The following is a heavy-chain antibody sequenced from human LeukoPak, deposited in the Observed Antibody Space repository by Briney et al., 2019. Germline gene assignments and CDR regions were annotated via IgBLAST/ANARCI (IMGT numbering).Heavy chain of an antibody. CDR3: AREFVYDSSGPFDY. Sequence: ASVKVSCKASGYTFTSYYMHWVRQAPGQGLEWMGWINPNSGGTNYAQKFQGWVTMTRDTSISTAYMELSRLRSDDTAVYYCAREFVYDSSGPFDYWGQGTLVTVSS. J-gene: IGHJ4*02. CDR1: GYTFTSYY. V-gene: IGHV1-2*04. CDR2: INPNSGGT. D-gene: IGHD3-22*01.